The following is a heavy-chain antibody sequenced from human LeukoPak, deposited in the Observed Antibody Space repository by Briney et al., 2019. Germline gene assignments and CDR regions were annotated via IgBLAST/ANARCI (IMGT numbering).Heavy chain of an antibody. V-gene: IGHV3-9*01. CDR3: ARAPRRAILNYYDSSGLTDY. CDR1: GFTFDDYA. Sequence: GGSLRLSCAASGFTFDDYAMHWVRQAPGKGLEWVSGISWNSGSIGYADSVKGRFTISRDNAKNSLYLQMSSLRAEDTAVYYCARAPRRAILNYYDSSGLTDYWGQGTLVTVSS. J-gene: IGHJ4*02. D-gene: IGHD3-22*01. CDR2: ISWNSGSI.